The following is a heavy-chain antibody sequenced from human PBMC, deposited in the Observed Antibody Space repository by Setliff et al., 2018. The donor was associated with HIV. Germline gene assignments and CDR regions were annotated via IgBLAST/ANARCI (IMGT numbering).Heavy chain of an antibody. CDR3: ARSSSSSCRFDY. D-gene: IGHD6-6*01. Sequence: PSETLSLTCAVYGGSFSGYYWSWIRQSPGKGLEWIGEINHVGITNYNPSLKSRVTISVDTSKNQFSLKLNSVTAADTALYYCARSSSSSCRFDYWGQGTLVTVSS. J-gene: IGHJ4*02. CDR2: INHVGIT. V-gene: IGHV4-34*01. CDR1: GGSFSGYY.